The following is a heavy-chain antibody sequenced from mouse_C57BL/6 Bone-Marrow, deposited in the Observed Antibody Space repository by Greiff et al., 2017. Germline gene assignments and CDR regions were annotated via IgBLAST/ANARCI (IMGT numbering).Heavy chain of an antibody. D-gene: IGHD6-1*01. CDR1: GYTFTSYW. J-gene: IGHJ3*01. CDR3: ARYQSLFAD. CDR2: IHPNSGST. V-gene: IGHV1-64*01. Sequence: VQLQQPGAELVKPGASVKLSCKASGYTFTSYWMHWVKQRPGQGLAWIGLIHPNSGSTNYNEKFKSKATLTVDKSSSTAYMQLSSLTSEDSAVYDCARYQSLFADWGQGTLVTVSA.